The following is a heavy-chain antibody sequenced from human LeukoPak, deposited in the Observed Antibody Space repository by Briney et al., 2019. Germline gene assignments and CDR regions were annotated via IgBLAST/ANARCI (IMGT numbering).Heavy chain of an antibody. CDR1: GGSISSGDYY. J-gene: IGHJ6*02. Sequence: SQTLSLTCTVSGGSISSGDYYWSWIRQPPGKGLEWIGYIYYSGSTYYNPSLKSRVTISVDTSKNQFSLKLSSVSAADTAVYYCARGCSSKYFDWLFPNYCYGMDVWGQGTTVTVSS. V-gene: IGHV4-30-4*08. CDR2: IYYSGST. D-gene: IGHD3-9*01. CDR3: ARGCSSKYFDWLFPNYCYGMDV.